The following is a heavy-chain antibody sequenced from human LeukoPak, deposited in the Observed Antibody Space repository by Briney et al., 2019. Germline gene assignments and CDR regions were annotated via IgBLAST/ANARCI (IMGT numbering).Heavy chain of an antibody. D-gene: IGHD2-21*01. V-gene: IGHV4-59*12. CDR3: ARNLAGHFGGFYFDD. J-gene: IGHJ4*02. Sequence: SETLSLTCTVSGESISGFYWTWIRQPPGKGLEWIGYIYYSGSTNYNPSLKSRVTISVDTSKNQFSLKLSSVTAADTAVYYCARNLAGHFGGFYFDDWGQGTLVTVSS. CDR2: IYYSGST. CDR1: GESISGFY.